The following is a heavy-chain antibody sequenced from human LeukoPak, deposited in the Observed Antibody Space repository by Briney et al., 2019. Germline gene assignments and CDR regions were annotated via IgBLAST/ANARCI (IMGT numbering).Heavy chain of an antibody. CDR3: ARDSQRWSLENFYAMDV. V-gene: IGHV3-30*03. D-gene: IGHD1-1*01. CDR1: GFTFSRFG. Sequence: GGSLRLSCAASGFTFSRFGIHWVRQAPGKGLQWVALISYDGSKTYYAASVKDRFTISRDNSKNTLYLQMNSLRTDDTAVYYCARDSQRWSLENFYAMDVXXQGTTXSVXS. CDR2: ISYDGSKT. J-gene: IGHJ6*02.